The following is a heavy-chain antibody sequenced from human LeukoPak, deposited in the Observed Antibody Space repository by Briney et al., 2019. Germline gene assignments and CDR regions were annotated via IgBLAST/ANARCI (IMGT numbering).Heavy chain of an antibody. CDR3: AKSGLNRFDY. J-gene: IGHJ4*02. CDR1: GFTFSSYW. D-gene: IGHD3-3*01. V-gene: IGHV3-7*03. Sequence: GGSLRLSCAASGFTFSSYWMSWVRQAPGKGLEWVANIIKDGSEKYYLDSVKGRFTISRDNAKNSLYLQMNSLRAEDTAVYYCAKSGLNRFDYWGQGILVTVSS. CDR2: IIKDGSEK.